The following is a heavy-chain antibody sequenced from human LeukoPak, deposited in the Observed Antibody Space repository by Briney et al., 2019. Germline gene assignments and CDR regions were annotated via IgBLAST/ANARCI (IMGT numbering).Heavy chain of an antibody. V-gene: IGHV4-59*01. Sequence: SETLSLTCTVSGRSISSYYWGWIRQPPGKGLEWIGYIYYSGSTNYNTSLKSRVTISVDTSKNQFSLKLSSVTAADTAVYYCARDTPMVAMDVWGQGTTVTVSS. D-gene: IGHD3-10*01. J-gene: IGHJ6*02. CDR1: GRSISSYY. CDR2: IYYSGST. CDR3: ARDTPMVAMDV.